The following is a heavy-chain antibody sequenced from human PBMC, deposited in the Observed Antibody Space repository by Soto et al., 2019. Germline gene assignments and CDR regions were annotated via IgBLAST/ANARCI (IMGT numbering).Heavy chain of an antibody. CDR2: ISENGGIT. J-gene: IGHJ1*01. CDR1: GFTFSSYA. Sequence: GGSLRLSCAASGFTFSSYAMSWVRQAPGKGLVWVSTISENGGITTYADSVKGRFTISRDNAKNTLYLQMNGLRVEDTAIYYCAREYYSSGTHWGQGALVTVSS. V-gene: IGHV3-23*01. CDR3: AREYYSSGTH. D-gene: IGHD3-10*01.